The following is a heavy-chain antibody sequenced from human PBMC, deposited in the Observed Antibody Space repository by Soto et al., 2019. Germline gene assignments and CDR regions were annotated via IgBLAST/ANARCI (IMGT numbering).Heavy chain of an antibody. V-gene: IGHV3-9*01. D-gene: IGHD2-15*01. CDR2: ISWNSGSI. CDR3: AKDYCSGGSCYFDY. J-gene: IGHJ4*02. Sequence: GGSLRLSCAASGFTFDDYAMHWVRQAPGKGLEWVSGISWNSGSIGYADSVKGRFTISRDNAKNSLYLQMNSLRAEDTALYYCAKDYCSGGSCYFDYWGQGTLVTVSS. CDR1: GFTFDDYA.